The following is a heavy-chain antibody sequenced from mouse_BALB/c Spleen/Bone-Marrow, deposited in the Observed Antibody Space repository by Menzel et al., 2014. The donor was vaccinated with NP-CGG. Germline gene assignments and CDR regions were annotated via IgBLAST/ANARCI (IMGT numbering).Heavy chain of an antibody. D-gene: IGHD2-4*01. V-gene: IGHV14-3*02. Sequence: VQLKQSGAELVKPGASVKLPCTASGFNIKDTYMHWVKQRPEQGLEWIGRIDPANGNTKYDPKLQGKATITADTSSNTAYLQLSSLTSEDTAVYYCARGYYDYVYAMDYWGQGTSVTVSS. CDR2: IDPANGNT. J-gene: IGHJ4*01. CDR3: ARGYYDYVYAMDY. CDR1: GFNIKDTY.